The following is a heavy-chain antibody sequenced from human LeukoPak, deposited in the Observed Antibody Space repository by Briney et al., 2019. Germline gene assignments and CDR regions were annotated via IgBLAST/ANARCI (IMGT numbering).Heavy chain of an antibody. CDR1: GGSISSGSYH. D-gene: IGHD7-27*01. Sequence: PSETLSLTCTVSGGSISSGSYHWSCIRHPAGKGLEWIGRIYTSGSTNYNPSLKSRVTISVDTSKNQFSLKLSSVTAADTVVYYCARYTGDLKTFDIWGQGTMVTVSS. J-gene: IGHJ3*02. V-gene: IGHV4-61*02. CDR3: ARYTGDLKTFDI. CDR2: IYTSGST.